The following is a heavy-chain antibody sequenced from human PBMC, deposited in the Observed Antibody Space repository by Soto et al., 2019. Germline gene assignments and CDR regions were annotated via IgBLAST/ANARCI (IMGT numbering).Heavy chain of an antibody. CDR3: ARIFSAGSNSGYDFQSFDY. D-gene: IGHD5-12*01. J-gene: IGHJ4*02. CDR2: INHSGST. CDR1: GWSISGYY. Sequence: SETLSLTCAVYGWSISGYYWSWIRQPPGKGLEWIGEINHSGSTNYNPSLKSRVTISVDTSKNQFSLKLSSVTAADTAVYYCARIFSAGSNSGYDFQSFDYWGQGTLVTVSS. V-gene: IGHV4-34*01.